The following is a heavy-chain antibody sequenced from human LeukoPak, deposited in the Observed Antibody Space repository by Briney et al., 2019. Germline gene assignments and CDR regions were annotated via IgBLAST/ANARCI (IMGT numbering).Heavy chain of an antibody. V-gene: IGHV4-34*01. Sequence: RTSETLSLTCAVYGGSFSGYYWSWIRQPPGKGLEWIGEINHSGSTNYNPSLKSRFTISVDTSKNQFSLKLSSVTAADTAVYYCARVEEGYGSGRRENYYYYYMDVWGKGTTVTVSS. J-gene: IGHJ6*03. D-gene: IGHD3-10*01. CDR3: ARVEEGYGSGRRENYYYYYMDV. CDR1: GGSFSGYY. CDR2: INHSGST.